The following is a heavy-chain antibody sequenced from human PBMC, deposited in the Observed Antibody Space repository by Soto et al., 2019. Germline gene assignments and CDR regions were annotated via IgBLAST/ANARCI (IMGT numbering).Heavy chain of an antibody. CDR3: ARPKCHCSSTSCYHCYFDY. D-gene: IGHD2-2*01. CDR2: IYYSGST. V-gene: IGHV4-39*01. CDR1: GGSISSSSYY. Sequence: SETLSLTCTVSGGSISSSSYYWGWIRQPPGKGLEWIGSIYYSGSTYYNPSLKSRVTISVDTSKNQFSLKLSSVTAADTAVYYCARPKCHCSSTSCYHCYFDYWGQGTLVTVSS. J-gene: IGHJ4*02.